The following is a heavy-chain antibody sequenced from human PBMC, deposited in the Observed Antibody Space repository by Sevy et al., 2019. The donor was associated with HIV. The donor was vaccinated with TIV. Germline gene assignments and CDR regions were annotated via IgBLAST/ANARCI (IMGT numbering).Heavy chain of an antibody. J-gene: IGHJ1*01. CDR3: ALERLSSNVAEYFQN. CDR2: ISGSRETE. D-gene: IGHD1-1*01. CDR1: GFPFSSYA. Sequence: GGSLRLSCAASGFPFSSYAMDWVRQAPGKGLEWVSTISGSRETEYYADSVKGRFTISRDQSKNTVFLQMNSLRAEDTAVYCCALERLSSNVAEYFQNWGQGTLVTVSS. V-gene: IGHV3-23*01.